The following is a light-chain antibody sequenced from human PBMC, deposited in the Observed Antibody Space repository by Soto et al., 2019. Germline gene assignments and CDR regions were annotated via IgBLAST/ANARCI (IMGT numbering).Light chain of an antibody. CDR3: QQYNNWPLT. CDR1: QSVSSN. J-gene: IGKJ4*01. V-gene: IGKV3-15*01. CDR2: GAS. Sequence: RVMTQSPGTLSVSPGERATLSCRASQSVSSNLAWYQQKPGQAPRLLIYGASSRATGIPARFSGSGSGTEFTLTISSLQSEDFAVYYCQQYNNWPLTFGGGTKVDIK.